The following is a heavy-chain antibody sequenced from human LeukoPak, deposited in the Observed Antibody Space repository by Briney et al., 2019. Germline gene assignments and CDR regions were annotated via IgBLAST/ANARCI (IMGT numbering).Heavy chain of an antibody. CDR1: GYTFTSYG. J-gene: IGHJ3*02. CDR3: ARTRSIVGATYAFDI. Sequence: ASVKVSCKASGYTFTSYGISWVRQAPGQGLEWMGWISAYNGNTNYAQKLQGRVTMTTDTSTSTAYMELRSLRSDDTAVYYCARTRSIVGATYAFDIWGQGTMVTVSS. D-gene: IGHD1-26*01. V-gene: IGHV1-18*01. CDR2: ISAYNGNT.